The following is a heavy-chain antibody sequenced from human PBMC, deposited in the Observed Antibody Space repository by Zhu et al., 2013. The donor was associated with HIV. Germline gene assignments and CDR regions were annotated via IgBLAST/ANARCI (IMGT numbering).Heavy chain of an antibody. CDR1: GGTFSSYA. J-gene: IGHJ4*02. CDR2: NIPIFDTA. V-gene: IGHV1-69*06. D-gene: IGHD1-20*01. Sequence: QVQLVQSGAEVKTPGSSVKVSCKASGGTFSSYAISWVRQAPGQGLEWMGGNIPIFDTANYAQKFQGRVTITADKSTSTDYMEMSSLTSEDTAVYYCATSLPSRITRTQDLEIDSWGQGTLVTVSS. CDR3: ATSLPSRITRTQDLEIDS.